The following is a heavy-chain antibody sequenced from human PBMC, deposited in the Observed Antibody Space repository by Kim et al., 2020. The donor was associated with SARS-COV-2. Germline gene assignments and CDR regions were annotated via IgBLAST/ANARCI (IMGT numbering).Heavy chain of an antibody. CDR3: ARERNLGGSYYVYYYYYMDV. D-gene: IGHD1-26*01. J-gene: IGHJ6*03. CDR2: IWYDGSNK. V-gene: IGHV3-33*01. Sequence: GGSLRLSCAASGFTFSSYGMHWVRQAPGKGLEWVAVIWYDGSNKYYADSVKGRFTISRDNSKNTLYLQMNSLRAEDTAVYYCARERNLGGSYYVYYYYYMDVWGKGTTVTVSS. CDR1: GFTFSSYG.